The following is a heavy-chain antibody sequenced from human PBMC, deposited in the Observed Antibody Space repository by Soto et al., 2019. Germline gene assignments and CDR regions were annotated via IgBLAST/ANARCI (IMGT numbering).Heavy chain of an antibody. D-gene: IGHD5-18*01. CDR2: VIPNVETT. V-gene: IGHV1-69*01. CDR1: GGTFNSFA. CDR3: ASDQGLYVHTGMVIDYYGMDV. J-gene: IGHJ6*02. Sequence: QVQLVQSGAEVKKPGSSVKVSCNASGGTFNSFAISWVRQAPGQGLEWMGGVIPNVETTYYAQKFQGRITVAADEATATAYVELRRRRSEDTAVYYCASDQGLYVHTGMVIDYYGMDVWGQGTMVTVSS.